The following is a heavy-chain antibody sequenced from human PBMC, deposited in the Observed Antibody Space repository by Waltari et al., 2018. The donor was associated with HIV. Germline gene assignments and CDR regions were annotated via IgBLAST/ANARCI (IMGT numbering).Heavy chain of an antibody. CDR3: ARDYYDSSGYYYGYSP. Sequence: QVQLQESGPGLVKPSETLSLTCTVSGGSISSYYWSWIGYIYYSGSTNYNPSLKSRVTISVDTSKNQFSLKLSSVTAADTAVYYCARDYYDSSGYYYGYSPWGQGTLVTVSS. CDR2: IYYSGST. D-gene: IGHD3-22*01. V-gene: IGHV4-59*01. CDR1: GGSISSYY. J-gene: IGHJ5*02.